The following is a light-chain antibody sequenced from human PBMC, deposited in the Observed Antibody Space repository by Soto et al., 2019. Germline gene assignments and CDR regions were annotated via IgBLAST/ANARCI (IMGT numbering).Light chain of an antibody. Sequence: QSVLTQPPSVSGDPGQRVTISCTGSSSNIGAGYDVHWYQQLPGTAPKLLIYGNSNRPSGVPDRFSGSKSGTSASLAITGLQAEDEADYYCQSYASSLSIYVFGTRTKVTVL. CDR3: QSYASSLSIYV. CDR2: GNS. CDR1: SSNIGAGYD. V-gene: IGLV1-40*01. J-gene: IGLJ1*01.